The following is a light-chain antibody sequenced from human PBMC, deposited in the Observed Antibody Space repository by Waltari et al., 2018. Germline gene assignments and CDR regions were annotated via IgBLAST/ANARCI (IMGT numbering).Light chain of an antibody. V-gene: IGLV2-23*01. Sequence: QSALTQPASVSGSPGQSITISCTGTSSDVGSYNLVSWYQQHPGKAPKIMIYEGSNRPSGISHRFSGSKSGNTASLTISGLQAEDEADYYCCSYAVGAIYVFGTGTKVTVL. CDR2: EGS. J-gene: IGLJ1*01. CDR1: SSDVGSYNL. CDR3: CSYAVGAIYV.